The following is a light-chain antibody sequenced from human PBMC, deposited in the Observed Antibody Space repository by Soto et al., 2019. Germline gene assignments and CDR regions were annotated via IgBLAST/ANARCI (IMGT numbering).Light chain of an antibody. Sequence: EIVMTQSPATLSVSPGERATLSCRASQSVSSKLAWYQQKPGQAPKFLIYGVSSRATGIPDRFSGSGSGTDFTLTISRLEPEDFAVYHCQQYGSSPLITFGQGTRLEIK. J-gene: IGKJ5*01. CDR1: QSVSSK. CDR2: GVS. CDR3: QQYGSSPLIT. V-gene: IGKV3-20*01.